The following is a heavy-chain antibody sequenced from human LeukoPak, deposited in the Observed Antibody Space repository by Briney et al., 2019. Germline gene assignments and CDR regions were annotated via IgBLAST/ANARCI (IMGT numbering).Heavy chain of an antibody. D-gene: IGHD1-14*01. CDR3: ARANQEITTVGDYYYGMDV. CDR1: GGSISSSSYY. Sequence: SETLSLTCTVSGGSISSSSYYWGWIRQPPGKGLEWIGSIYYSGSTYYNPSLKSRVTISVDTSKNQYSLKLSSVTAADTAVYYCARANQEITTVGDYYYGMDVWGQGTTVTVSS. CDR2: IYYSGST. V-gene: IGHV4-39*07. J-gene: IGHJ6*02.